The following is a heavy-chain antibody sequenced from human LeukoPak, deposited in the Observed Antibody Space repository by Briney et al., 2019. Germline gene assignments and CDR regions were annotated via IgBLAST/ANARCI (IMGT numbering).Heavy chain of an antibody. J-gene: IGHJ5*02. V-gene: IGHV1-18*01. Sequence: ASVKVSCKASGYTFASYGISWVRQAPGQGLEWMGWISAYNGNTNYAQKLQGRVTMTRDMSTSTVYMEVSSLRSEDTAVYYCARALPHRRLMDTAMGQHWFDPWGQGTLVTVSS. CDR3: ARALPHRRLMDTAMGQHWFDP. D-gene: IGHD5-18*01. CDR1: GYTFASYG. CDR2: ISAYNGNT.